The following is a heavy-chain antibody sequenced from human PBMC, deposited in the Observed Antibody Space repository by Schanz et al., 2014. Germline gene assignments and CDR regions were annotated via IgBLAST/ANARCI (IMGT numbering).Heavy chain of an antibody. J-gene: IGHJ4*02. CDR2: IWYDENNN. V-gene: IGHV3-33*01. Sequence: QVQFVGSGGGVVPFGRSLRLSWVASGFPFSRYCMHWVRPAPGKGLVWVAVIWYDENNNYYADAVKGRFTMSRDNSKNTLYLQMNSLRAEDTAVYYCARANYRRKINFDYWGRGTLVTVSS. D-gene: IGHD3-10*01. CDR3: ARANYRRKINFDY. CDR1: GFPFSRYC.